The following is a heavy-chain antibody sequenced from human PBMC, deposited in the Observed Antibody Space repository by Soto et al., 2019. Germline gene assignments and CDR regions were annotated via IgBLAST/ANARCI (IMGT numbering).Heavy chain of an antibody. J-gene: IGHJ3*02. V-gene: IGHV4-59*01. CDR3: ARGVDTDVGGLGFYDAFDI. D-gene: IGHD5-18*01. Sequence: SETLSLTCTISGGSISNYYWTWIRQTPGKGLEWIGYVYYSGNTNYNPSLKSRVSISVDMSKNQFSLELSSVTAADTAMYYCARGVDTDVGGLGFYDAFDIWGPGTKVTVSS. CDR1: GGSISNYY. CDR2: VYYSGNT.